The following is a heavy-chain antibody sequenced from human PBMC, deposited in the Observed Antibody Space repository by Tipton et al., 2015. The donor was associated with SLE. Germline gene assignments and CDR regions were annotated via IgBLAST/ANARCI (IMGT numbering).Heavy chain of an antibody. J-gene: IGHJ3*02. D-gene: IGHD6-13*01. CDR1: GGSITNHY. CDR2: IHYSGTT. Sequence: TLSLTCTVSGGSITNHYWNWIRQPPGKGLEWIGYIHYSGTTHDNPSLKSRVTMSVDTSNNQFSLKLNSVTAADTAVYYCARERSSSYDAFDIWGQGTKVTVSS. V-gene: IGHV4-59*11. CDR3: ARERSSSYDAFDI.